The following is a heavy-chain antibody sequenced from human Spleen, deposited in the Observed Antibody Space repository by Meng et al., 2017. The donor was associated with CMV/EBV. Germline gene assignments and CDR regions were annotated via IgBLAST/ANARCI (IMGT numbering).Heavy chain of an antibody. J-gene: IGHJ6*02. D-gene: IGHD3-16*02. Sequence: GESPKISCAASGFSCSSYGIHWVRQAPGKGLEWVAVIWYDGSKKFYADSVKGRFTISRDNSKNTLYLQMNSLRAVDTAVYYCARDGCRDTGCFYGVDFWGQGTTVTVSS. CDR3: ARDGCRDTGCFYGVDF. CDR2: IWYDGSKK. V-gene: IGHV3-33*08. CDR1: GFSCSSYG.